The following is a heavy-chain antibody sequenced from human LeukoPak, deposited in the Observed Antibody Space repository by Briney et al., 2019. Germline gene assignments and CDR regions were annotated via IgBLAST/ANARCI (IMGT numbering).Heavy chain of an antibody. D-gene: IGHD5-12*01. Sequence: GGALRLSCVASGFSFSRAWLSWVRQAPGKGLEWGALISSDGNDKLYGDSVRGRFTISRDDSKSTLYLQMNSLRAEDTAVYYCTTKVTRGNSGDDYDDWGQGTLVTVSS. CDR2: ISSDGNDK. J-gene: IGHJ4*02. V-gene: IGHV3-30*03. CDR1: GFSFSRAW. CDR3: TTKVTRGNSGDDYDD.